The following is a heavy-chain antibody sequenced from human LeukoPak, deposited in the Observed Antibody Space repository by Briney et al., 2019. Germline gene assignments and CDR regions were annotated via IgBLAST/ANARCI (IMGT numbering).Heavy chain of an antibody. CDR2: IKSKTEGGTT. Sequence: GGSLRLSCAASGFIFSNAWMNWVRQAPGKGLEWVGRIKSKTEGGTTDYAAPVRGRFTISRDDSQNTVDLQISSLTAEDTAMYFCTTTYIVASTRKFADYWGQGTLVVVSS. D-gene: IGHD5-12*01. CDR3: TTTYIVASTRKFADY. V-gene: IGHV3-15*01. CDR1: GFIFSNAW. J-gene: IGHJ4*02.